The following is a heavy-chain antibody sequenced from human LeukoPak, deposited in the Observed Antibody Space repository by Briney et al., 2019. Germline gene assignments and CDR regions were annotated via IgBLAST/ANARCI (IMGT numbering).Heavy chain of an antibody. D-gene: IGHD6-13*01. CDR3: ARTQHLVLRSPLDP. V-gene: IGHV3-23*01. J-gene: IGHJ5*02. CDR2: ISGSGGST. CDR1: GFTFSSYG. Sequence: QPGGSLRLSCAASGFTFSSYGMSWVRQAPGKGLEWVSAISGSGGSTYYADSVKGRFTISRDNSKNTLYLQMNSLRAEDTAVYYCARTQHLVLRSPLDPWGQGTLVTVSS.